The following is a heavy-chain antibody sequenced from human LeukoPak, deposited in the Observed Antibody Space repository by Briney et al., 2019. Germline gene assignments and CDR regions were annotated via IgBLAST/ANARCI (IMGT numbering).Heavy chain of an antibody. CDR2: IIPIFGTA. CDR1: GGTFSSYA. J-gene: IGHJ4*02. Sequence: ASVKVSCKASGGTFSSYAISWVRQAPGQGLEWMGGIIPIFGTANYAQKFQGRVTITADESTSTAYTELSSLRSEDTAVYYCARGVDYYGSGSYWGESDYWGQGTLVTVSS. D-gene: IGHD3-10*01. V-gene: IGHV1-69*13. CDR3: ARGVDYYGSGSYWGESDY.